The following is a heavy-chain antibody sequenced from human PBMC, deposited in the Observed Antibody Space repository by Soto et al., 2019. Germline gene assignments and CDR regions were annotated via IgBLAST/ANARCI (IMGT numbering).Heavy chain of an antibody. CDR1: GASLRSGSYY. Sequence: SETLSLTCTVSGASLRSGSYYWSWIRQPPGKGLEWIGYNSHSGRTNYDPSLKSRLTMSVDTSQNQFSLQLNSVTAADTAVYYCSYGSSFDYWGQGTLVTVSS. CDR2: NSHSGRT. J-gene: IGHJ4*02. CDR3: SYGSSFDY. D-gene: IGHD3-10*01. V-gene: IGHV4-61*01.